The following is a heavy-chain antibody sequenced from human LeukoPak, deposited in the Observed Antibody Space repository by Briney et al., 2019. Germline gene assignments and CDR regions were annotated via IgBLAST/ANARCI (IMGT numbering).Heavy chain of an antibody. CDR2: MNPNSGNT. CDR3: ARVLRYFGRTKFDP. J-gene: IGHJ5*02. V-gene: IGHV1-8*03. Sequence: GASVKVSCKASGYTFTSYDINRVRQATGQGLEWMGWMNPNSGNTGYAQKFQGRVTITRNTSISTAYMELSSLRSEDTAVYYCARVLRYFGRTKFDPWGQGTLVTVSS. CDR1: GYTFTSYD. D-gene: IGHD3-9*01.